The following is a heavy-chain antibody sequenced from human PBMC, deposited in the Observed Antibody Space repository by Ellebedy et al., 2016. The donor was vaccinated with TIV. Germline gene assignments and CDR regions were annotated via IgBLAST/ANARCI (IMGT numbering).Heavy chain of an antibody. V-gene: IGHV3-48*02. CDR3: ARRGPGGFDY. CDR2: ISTGSGSI. Sequence: GESLKISCAASGFTFSTYNMNWVRQAPGKGLEWVSYISTGSGSIYYADSVKGRFTISRDNAKSSLYLQMNSLRDEDTAVYYCARRGPGGFDYWGQGTLVTVSS. D-gene: IGHD3-10*01. CDR1: GFTFSTYN. J-gene: IGHJ4*02.